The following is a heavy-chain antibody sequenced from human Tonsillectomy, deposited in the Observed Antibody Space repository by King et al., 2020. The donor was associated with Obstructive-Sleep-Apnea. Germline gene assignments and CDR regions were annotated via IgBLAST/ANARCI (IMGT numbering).Heavy chain of an antibody. J-gene: IGHJ5*02. CDR2: ITSTGIT. V-gene: IGHV4-4*07. CDR1: GGSISRNY. Sequence: QLQESAPGLVKPSETLSLTCTVSGGSISRNYWSCIRQPAGKGLEWIGRITSTGITNYNPSLKSRVTMSVDTSKNQFSLRLTSLTAADTAVYYCAKDGGDGWFGPWGQGTLVTVSS. CDR3: AKDGGDGWFGP. D-gene: IGHD3-10*01.